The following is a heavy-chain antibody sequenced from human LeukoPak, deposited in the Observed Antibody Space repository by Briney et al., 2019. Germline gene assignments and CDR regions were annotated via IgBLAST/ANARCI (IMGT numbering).Heavy chain of an antibody. J-gene: IGHJ5*02. CDR1: GGSISSGSYY. D-gene: IGHD3-10*01. CDR3: ATHYGSGLDWFDP. CDR2: FYTSGST. Sequence: SQTLSLTCTVSGGSISSGSYYWSWIRQPAGKGLEWIGRFYTSGSTNYNPSLKSRVTISVDTSKNQLSLKLSSVTAADTAMYYCATHYGSGLDWFDPWGQGTLVTVSS. V-gene: IGHV4-61*02.